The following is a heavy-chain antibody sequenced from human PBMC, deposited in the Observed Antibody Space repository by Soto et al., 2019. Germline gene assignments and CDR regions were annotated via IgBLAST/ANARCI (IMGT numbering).Heavy chain of an antibody. CDR1: GFTFSSYS. D-gene: IGHD1-1*01. V-gene: IGHV3-21*01. Sequence: EVQLVESGGGLVKPGGSLRLSCAASGFTFSSYSMNWVRQAPGKGLEWVSSISSSSSYIYYADSVKGRFTISRDNAKNSLYLQMNSLRAEDTAVYYCAREGNNCNDPRWFDPWGQGTLVTVSS. CDR3: AREGNNCNDPRWFDP. CDR2: ISSSSSYI. J-gene: IGHJ5*02.